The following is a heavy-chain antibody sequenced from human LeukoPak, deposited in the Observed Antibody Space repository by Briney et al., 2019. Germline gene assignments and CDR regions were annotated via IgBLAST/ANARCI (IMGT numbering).Heavy chain of an antibody. CDR1: GFTFSSYD. Sequence: GGSLRLSCAASGFTFSSYDMNWVRQAPGKGLEWISYISSSGTTLYYADSVKGRLTISTDNANNLLYLQMNSLRAEDTAVYYCARDRYFDSTYMDVWGKGTTVTISS. CDR3: ARDRYFDSTYMDV. CDR2: ISSSGTTL. J-gene: IGHJ6*03. D-gene: IGHD3-9*01. V-gene: IGHV3-48*03.